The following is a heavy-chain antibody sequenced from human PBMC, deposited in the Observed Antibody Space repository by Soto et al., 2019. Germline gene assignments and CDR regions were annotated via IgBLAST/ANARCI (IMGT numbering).Heavy chain of an antibody. CDR2: INNDGSST. D-gene: IGHD5-18*01. V-gene: IGHV3-74*01. CDR1: GFTFSSYW. CDR3: ARDVQPQSFDC. J-gene: IGHJ4*02. Sequence: GGSLRLSCAASGFTFSSYWMHWVRQAPGKGLVWVSRINNDGSSTSYADSVKGRFTASRDNAKNTLYLQMNSLRSEDTAVYYCARDVQPQSFDCWGQGTLVTVSS.